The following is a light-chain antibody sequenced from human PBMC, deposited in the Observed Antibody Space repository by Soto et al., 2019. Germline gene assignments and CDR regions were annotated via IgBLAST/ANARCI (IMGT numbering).Light chain of an antibody. CDR3: QSYDSSLSVYV. V-gene: IGLV1-40*01. CDR2: GNS. Sequence: QSVLTQPPSVSGAPGQRVTISCTASSSNIGAGYDVHWYQQLPGTAPKLLIYGNSNRPSGVPDRFSGSKSGTSASLAITGLQAEDEADYYCQSYDSSLSVYVFGTGTKLTVL. J-gene: IGLJ1*01. CDR1: SSNIGAGYD.